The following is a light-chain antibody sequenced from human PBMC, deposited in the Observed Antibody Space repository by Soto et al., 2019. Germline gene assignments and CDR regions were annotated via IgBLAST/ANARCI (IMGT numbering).Light chain of an antibody. Sequence: DIQMTQSPSSLSASVGDRVTITCQPSQDISNYLDCYQQKPGKAPKLLIYDASNLETGVPSRFSGSGSGTEFTLTISSLEPEDSATYYCQQRRSSLTFGGGTKVDIK. CDR3: QQRRSSLT. V-gene: IGKV1-33*01. CDR2: DAS. J-gene: IGKJ4*01. CDR1: QDISNY.